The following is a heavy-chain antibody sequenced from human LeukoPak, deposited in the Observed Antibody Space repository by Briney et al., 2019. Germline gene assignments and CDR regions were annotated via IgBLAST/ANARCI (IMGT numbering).Heavy chain of an antibody. V-gene: IGHV3-64*01. Sequence: SGGSLRLSCAASGFTFSHYAMHWVRQAPGKGLEYVSAISSNGGSTYYANSVKGRFTISRDNSKNTLYLQMGSLRAEDMGVYYCARDSITVSVGAFDIWGQGTMVTVSS. D-gene: IGHD2-2*01. CDR1: GFTFSHYA. CDR2: ISSNGGST. CDR3: ARDSITVSVGAFDI. J-gene: IGHJ3*02.